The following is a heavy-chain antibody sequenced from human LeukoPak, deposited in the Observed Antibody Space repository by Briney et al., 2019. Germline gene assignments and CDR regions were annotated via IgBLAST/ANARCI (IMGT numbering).Heavy chain of an antibody. D-gene: IGHD3-22*01. J-gene: IGHJ6*03. CDR2: IIPSFGTA. CDR1: GGTFSSYA. CDR3: ARHPIVPKRYYYDSSGYYYYYYYMDV. Sequence: ASVKVSCKASGGTFSSYAISWVRQAPGQGLEWMGGIIPSFGTANYAQKFQGRVTITADESTSTAYMELSSLRSEDTAVYYCARHPIVPKRYYYDSSGYYYYYYYMDVWGKGTTVTVSS. V-gene: IGHV1-69*13.